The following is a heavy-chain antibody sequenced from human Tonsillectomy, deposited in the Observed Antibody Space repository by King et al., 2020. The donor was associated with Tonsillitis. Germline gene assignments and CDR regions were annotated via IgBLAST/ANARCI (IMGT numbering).Heavy chain of an antibody. CDR3: VKHYSSGWYGVVY. CDR2: ISSNGGST. V-gene: IGHV3-64D*06. J-gene: IGHJ4*02. CDR1: GFTFSSYA. D-gene: IGHD6-19*01. Sequence: VQLVESGGGLVQPGGSLRLSCSASGFTFSSYAMHWVRQAPGKGLEYVSAISSNGGSTYYADSVKGRFTISRDNSKNTLYLQMSSLRAEDTAVYYCVKHYSSGWYGVVYWGQGTLVTVSS.